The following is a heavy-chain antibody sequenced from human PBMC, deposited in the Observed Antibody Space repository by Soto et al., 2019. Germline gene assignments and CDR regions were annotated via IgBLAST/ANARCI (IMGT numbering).Heavy chain of an antibody. CDR3: ARDKITGLFDY. J-gene: IGHJ4*02. Sequence: SETLSLTCAVYCGSFSGYCWTWIRQPPGTGLEWIGEINHSGSTNYNPSLKSRVTISVDTSKNQFSLKLTSVTAADTAVYYCARDKITGLFDYWGQGTLVTVSS. CDR2: INHSGST. CDR1: CGSFSGYC. D-gene: IGHD2-8*02. V-gene: IGHV4-34*01.